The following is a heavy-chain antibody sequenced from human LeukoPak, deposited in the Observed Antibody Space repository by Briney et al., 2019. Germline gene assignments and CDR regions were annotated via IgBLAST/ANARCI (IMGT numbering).Heavy chain of an antibody. CDR3: ARGGAARLHFQN. CDR1: GGSISTYY. Sequence: SESLSLTCTVSGGSISTYYWNWIRQPPGKGLEWIGYIYHSGSTNYNPSLQSRVTISVDTSKNQFSLNLNSVTAADTAVYYCARGGAARLHFQNWGQGTLVTVSS. D-gene: IGHD6-6*01. J-gene: IGHJ1*01. CDR2: IYHSGST. V-gene: IGHV4-59*01.